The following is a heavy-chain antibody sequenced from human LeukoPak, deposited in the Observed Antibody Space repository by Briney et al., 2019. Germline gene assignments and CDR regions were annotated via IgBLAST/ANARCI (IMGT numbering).Heavy chain of an antibody. J-gene: IGHJ4*02. CDR1: VYTFTIYD. V-gene: IGHV1-8*03. Sequence: GASVKVSSMASVYTFTIYDIKWVRPAPGQGLEWMGWMNPNSLNTGYAQRFQGRITLTRNTSIGTAYMELRSLRSEDTAVYYCARGTALSGTSDYLDSWGQGTLVTVSS. CDR3: ARGTALSGTSDYLDS. D-gene: IGHD6-19*01. CDR2: MNPNSLNT.